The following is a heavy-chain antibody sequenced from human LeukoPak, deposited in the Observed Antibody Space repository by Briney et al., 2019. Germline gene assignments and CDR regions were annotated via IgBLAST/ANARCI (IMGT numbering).Heavy chain of an antibody. Sequence: SETLSLTCTVSGGSISSYYWSWIRQPPGKGLEWIGYIYYSGSTNYNLSLKSRVTISVDTSKNQFSLKLSSVTAADTAVYYCARHPLNYYDSSGYSLFDYWGQGTLVTVSS. CDR2: IYYSGST. D-gene: IGHD3-22*01. J-gene: IGHJ4*02. V-gene: IGHV4-59*01. CDR3: ARHPLNYYDSSGYSLFDY. CDR1: GGSISSYY.